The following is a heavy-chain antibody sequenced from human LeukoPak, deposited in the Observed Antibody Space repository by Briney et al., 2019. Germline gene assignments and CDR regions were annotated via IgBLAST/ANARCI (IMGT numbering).Heavy chain of an antibody. CDR1: GFTFSSYS. CDR2: ISSSSSTI. Sequence: GGSLRLSCAASGFTFSSYSMNWVRQAPGKGLEWVSYISSSSSTIYYADSVKGRFTISRDNAKNSLYLQMNSLRAEDTALYYCAKDGYSSGYPSWGQGTLVTVSS. CDR3: AKDGYSSGYPS. V-gene: IGHV3-48*01. J-gene: IGHJ5*02. D-gene: IGHD6-19*01.